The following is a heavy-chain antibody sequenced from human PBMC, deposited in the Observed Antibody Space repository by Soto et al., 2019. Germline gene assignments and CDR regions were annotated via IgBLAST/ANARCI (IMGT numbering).Heavy chain of an antibody. CDR1: GFTFGAYA. Sequence: PGGSVGLSCTASGFTFGAYAMSWVRQAPGKGLEWVGFIRSKAYGGTTEYAASVKGRFTISRDDSKSIAYLQMNSLKTEDTAVYYCPRDPAPQTTVTTGRAFDIWGQGTMVTVSS. CDR2: IRSKAYGGTT. J-gene: IGHJ3*02. D-gene: IGHD4-17*01. CDR3: PRDPAPQTTVTTGRAFDI. V-gene: IGHV3-49*04.